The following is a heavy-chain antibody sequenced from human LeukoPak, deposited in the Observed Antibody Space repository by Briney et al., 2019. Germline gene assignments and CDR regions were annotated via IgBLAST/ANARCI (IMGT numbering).Heavy chain of an antibody. V-gene: IGHV4-34*01. Sequence: SETLSLTCAVYGGSFSGYYWSWIRQPPGKGQEWIGEINHSGSTNYNPSLKSRVTISVDTSKNQFSLKLSSVTAADTAVYYCARYGGNVVVPAVLDYWGQGTLVTVSS. CDR1: GGSFSGYY. CDR2: INHSGST. CDR3: ARYGGNVVVPAVLDY. J-gene: IGHJ4*02. D-gene: IGHD2-2*01.